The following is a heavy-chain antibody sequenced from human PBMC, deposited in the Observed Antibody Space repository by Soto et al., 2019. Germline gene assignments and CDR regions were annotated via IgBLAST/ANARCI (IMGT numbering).Heavy chain of an antibody. J-gene: IGHJ4*02. V-gene: IGHV4-59*01. CDR3: ARLYCSGGSCERRGYFDY. CDR1: GGSMSSYH. CDR2: IYYSGST. Sequence: SETLSLTCTVSGGSMSSYHWSWIRPPPGKGLEWIGYIYYSGSTNYNPSLKSRVTISVDTSKNQFSLKLSSVSAADTAVYFCARLYCSGGSCERRGYFDYWGQGTLVTVSS. D-gene: IGHD2-15*01.